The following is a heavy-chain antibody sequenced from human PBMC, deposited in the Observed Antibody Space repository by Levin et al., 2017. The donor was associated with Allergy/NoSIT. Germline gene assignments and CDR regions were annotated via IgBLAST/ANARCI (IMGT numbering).Heavy chain of an antibody. D-gene: IGHD6-19*01. Sequence: SSQTLSLTCAVYGGSLSGYYWSWIRQPPGKGLEWIWEIDLGGSTYYTPSLNPSLKSRVTMSLGTSKNQFSLNLNSVTAADTAVYYCVGGGSGPRLSYWGQGTLVTVSS. CDR2: IDLGGST. CDR1: GGSLSGYY. J-gene: IGHJ4*02. V-gene: IGHV4-34*01. CDR3: VGGGSGPRLSY.